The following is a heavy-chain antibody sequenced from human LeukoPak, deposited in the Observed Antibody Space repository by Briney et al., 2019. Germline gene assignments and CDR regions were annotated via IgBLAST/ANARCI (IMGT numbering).Heavy chain of an antibody. J-gene: IGHJ4*02. D-gene: IGHD6-19*01. CDR2: ISSSGSTI. CDR3: ARDTRRYSSGWYTYFDY. V-gene: IGHV3-48*03. CDR1: GFTFSSYE. Sequence: GGSLRLSCAASGFTFSSYEMNWVRQAPGKGLEWVSYISSSGSTIYYADSVKSRFTISGDNAKNSLYLQMNSLRAEDTAVYYCARDTRRYSSGWYTYFDYWGQGTLVTVSS.